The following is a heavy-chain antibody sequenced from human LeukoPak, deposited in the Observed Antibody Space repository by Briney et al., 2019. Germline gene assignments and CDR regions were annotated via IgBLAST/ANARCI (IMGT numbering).Heavy chain of an antibody. V-gene: IGHV3-53*01. CDR3: AKARYDFWSGFQTPYYMDV. J-gene: IGHJ6*03. CDR1: GFTVSSNY. D-gene: IGHD3-3*01. CDR2: IYSGGST. Sequence: GGSLRLSCAASGFTVSSNYMSWVRQAPGKGLEWVSIIYSGGSTYYADSVKGRFTISRDNSKNTLYLQMNSLRAEDTAVYYCAKARYDFWSGFQTPYYMDVWGKGTTVTVSS.